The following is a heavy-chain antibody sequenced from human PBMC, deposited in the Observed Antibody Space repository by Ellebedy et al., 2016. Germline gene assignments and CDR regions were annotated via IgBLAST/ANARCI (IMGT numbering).Heavy chain of an antibody. J-gene: IGHJ5*02. V-gene: IGHV3-23*01. CDR3: AKGDNDYGGKFELNWFDL. CDR2: ITASGGYT. Sequence: GGSLRLSXAASGFTFSSFVMSWVRQAPGKGLEWVSSITASGGYTPYADSVKGRFTISRDNYRTTLSLQMNGLRAEDTAVYYCAKGDNDYGGKFELNWFDLWGQGSLVTVSS. CDR1: GFTFSSFV. D-gene: IGHD4-23*01.